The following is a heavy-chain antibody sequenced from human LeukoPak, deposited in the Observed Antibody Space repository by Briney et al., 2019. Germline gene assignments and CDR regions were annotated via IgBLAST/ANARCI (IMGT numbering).Heavy chain of an antibody. CDR1: EFTFTSYE. J-gene: IGHJ5*02. V-gene: IGHV3-48*03. CDR2: ISSSGNTI. Sequence: GGSLRLSCAASEFTFTSYELNWVRQAPGKGLEWVSYISSSGNTISYADSVKGRFTISRDNAKNSLYLQVISLRAEDTAVYYCARSAVTGPGWIDPWGQGTLVTVSS. CDR3: ARSAVTGPGWIDP. D-gene: IGHD6-19*01.